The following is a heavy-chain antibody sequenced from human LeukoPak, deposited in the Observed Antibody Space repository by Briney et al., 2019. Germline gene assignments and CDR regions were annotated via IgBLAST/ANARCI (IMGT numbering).Heavy chain of an antibody. V-gene: IGHV4-34*01. CDR1: GGSFSGYY. CDR3: ARVIVVTGYYIVDY. J-gene: IGHJ4*02. D-gene: IGHD3-9*01. Sequence: SETLSLTCAVYGGSFSGYYWSWIRQPPGKGLEWIGEINHSGSTNYNPSLKSRVTISVDKSKNQFSLKLSSVTAADTAVYYCARVIVVTGYYIVDYWGQGTLVTVSS. CDR2: INHSGST.